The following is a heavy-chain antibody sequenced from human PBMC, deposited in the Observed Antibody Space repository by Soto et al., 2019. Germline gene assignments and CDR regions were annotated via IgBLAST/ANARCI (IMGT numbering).Heavy chain of an antibody. V-gene: IGHV3-33*06. CDR1: GFSFSTYG. J-gene: IGHJ6*02. CDR2: IWNDGKTK. D-gene: IGHD4-4*01. CDR3: AKGSDDYSNYEDYYYGMDV. Sequence: PGGSLRLSCAASGFSFSTYGMHWVRQAPGKGLEWVSVIWNDGKTKYYADSVKGRFTISRDNAKNTLYLQMNSLRAEDTAAYYCAKGSDDYSNYEDYYYGMDVWGQGTTVTVSS.